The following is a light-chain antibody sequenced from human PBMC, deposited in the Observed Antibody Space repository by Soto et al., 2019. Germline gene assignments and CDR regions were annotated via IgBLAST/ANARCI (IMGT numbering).Light chain of an antibody. CDR3: QQDDTFPLT. J-gene: IGKJ4*01. CDR2: AAS. V-gene: IGKV1-12*01. Sequence: DIQMPQSPSSVSASVGYRVTITCRASQGIISGLSCYQQKPGKAPNLPIYAASALQSGFTSRFSGSGSGTDFTLNISSLQPEDFASYHCQQDDTFPLTFGGGPKVEIK. CDR1: QGIISG.